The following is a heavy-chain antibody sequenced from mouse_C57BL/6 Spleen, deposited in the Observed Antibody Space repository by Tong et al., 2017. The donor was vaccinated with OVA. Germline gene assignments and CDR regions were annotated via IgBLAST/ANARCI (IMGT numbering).Heavy chain of an antibody. J-gene: IGHJ2*01. CDR2: INPSSGYT. CDR1: GYTFTSYT. D-gene: IGHD1-2*01. Sequence: VQLQQSGAELARPGASVKMFCKASGYTFTSYTMHWVKQRPGQGLEWIGYINPSSGYTNYNQKFKDKATLTADKSSSRAYMQLSSLTSEDSAVYYWARSETTATGYWGHGTTLTVSS. CDR3: ARSETTATGY. V-gene: IGHV1-4*01.